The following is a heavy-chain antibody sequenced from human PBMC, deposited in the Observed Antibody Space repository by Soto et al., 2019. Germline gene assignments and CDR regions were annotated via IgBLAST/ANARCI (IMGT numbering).Heavy chain of an antibody. CDR1: GYTFTSYG. Sequence: ASVKVSCKASGYTFTSYGISWVRQAPGQGLEWMGWISAYNGNTNYAQKLQGRVTMTIDTSTSTAYMELRSLRSDDTAVYYCARDRLGYCSSTSCGNGMDVWGQGTTVTVSS. CDR3: ARDRLGYCSSTSCGNGMDV. D-gene: IGHD2-2*01. J-gene: IGHJ6*02. CDR2: ISAYNGNT. V-gene: IGHV1-18*04.